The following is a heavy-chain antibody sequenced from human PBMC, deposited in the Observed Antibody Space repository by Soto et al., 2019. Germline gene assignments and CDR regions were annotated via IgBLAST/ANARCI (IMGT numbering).Heavy chain of an antibody. CDR1: RFTFSSYG. V-gene: IGHV3-33*01. J-gene: IGHJ4*02. D-gene: IGHD1-26*01. CDR3: ARGSGSYYRNPDY. CDR2: IYFDGSNK. Sequence: QVQLVESGGGVVQPGRSLRLSCAASRFTFSSYGMHWVRQAPGKGLEWVSVIYFDGSNKFYADSVKGRFTISRDNSKNTVYLQMNSLRAEDTAVYYCARGSGSYYRNPDYWGQGTLVTVSS.